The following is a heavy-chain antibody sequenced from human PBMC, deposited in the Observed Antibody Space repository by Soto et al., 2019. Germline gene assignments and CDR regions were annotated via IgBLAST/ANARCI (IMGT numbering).Heavy chain of an antibody. CDR1: GFTFGDYG. CDR3: TRTRDSYSPRYSEC. V-gene: IGHV3-49*03. CDR2: IRGQDYGWAR. D-gene: IGHD5-18*01. Sequence: GSLSLSCTASGFTFGDYGMSWFRQDPGKGKEWVGFIRGQDYGWAREYAASVRGRFTISRDDSKSIAYLQMNSLKTEDTAMYFCTRTRDSYSPRYSECWCRGNLVT. J-gene: IGHJ4*02.